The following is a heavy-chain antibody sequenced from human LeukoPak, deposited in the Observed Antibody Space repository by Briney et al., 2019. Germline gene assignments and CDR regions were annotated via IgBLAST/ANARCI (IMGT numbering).Heavy chain of an antibody. CDR2: INSDGSTT. CDR3: ARENFYGMDV. Sequence: QLGGSLTLSCAASGFTFSRYWMNWVRQAPGKGLVWVSRINSDGSTTRYADSVKGRFTISRDNAKNTMYLQMNSLRAEDTAVYYCARENFYGMDVWGQGTTVTVSS. V-gene: IGHV3-74*01. J-gene: IGHJ6*02. CDR1: GFTFSRYW.